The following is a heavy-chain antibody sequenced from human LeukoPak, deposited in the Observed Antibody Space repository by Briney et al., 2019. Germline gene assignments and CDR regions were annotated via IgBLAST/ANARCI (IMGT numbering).Heavy chain of an antibody. D-gene: IGHD3-16*01. CDR1: GGSISGYY. CDR3: VRFGVNYDMDV. CDR2: IHYSGRA. J-gene: IGHJ6*02. Sequence: SETLSLTCSVSGGSISGYYWTWVRQPPGKGLEWIGQIHYSGRADYNPSLKSRITMSVDTSRSQISLKLSSVTAADTAIYYCVRFGVNYDMDVWGQGTTVTVFS. V-gene: IGHV4-59*01.